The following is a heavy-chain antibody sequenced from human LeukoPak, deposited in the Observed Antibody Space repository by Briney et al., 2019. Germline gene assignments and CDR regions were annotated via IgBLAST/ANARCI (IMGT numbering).Heavy chain of an antibody. CDR3: AKEKAYGSGSYSVLYYYYYMDV. V-gene: IGHV3-53*05. CDR2: IYSGGST. J-gene: IGHJ6*03. CDR1: GFTVSSNY. D-gene: IGHD3-10*01. Sequence: PGGSLRLSCAASGFTVSSNYMSWVRQAPGKGLEWVSVIYSGGSTYYADSVKGRFTISRDNSKNSLYLQMNSLRAEDMAVYYCAKEKAYGSGSYSVLYYYYYMDVWGKGTTVTVSS.